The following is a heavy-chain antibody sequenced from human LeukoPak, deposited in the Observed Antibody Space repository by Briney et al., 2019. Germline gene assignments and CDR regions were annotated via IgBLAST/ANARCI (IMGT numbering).Heavy chain of an antibody. CDR2: ISNSGGST. V-gene: IGHV3-23*01. CDR1: GLTFSSYA. J-gene: IGHJ4*02. D-gene: IGHD5-18*01. CDR3: AKGRSAAHSYGSDY. Sequence: QSGGSLRLSCEASGLTFSSYAMSWVRQAPGMGLEWVSGISNSGGSTHYADSVKGRFTISRDNSKNTLYLQMNSLRAEDTAIYYCAKGRSAAHSYGSDYWGQGTLVTVSS.